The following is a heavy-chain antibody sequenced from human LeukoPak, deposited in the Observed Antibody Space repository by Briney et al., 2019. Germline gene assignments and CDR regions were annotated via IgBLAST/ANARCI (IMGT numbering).Heavy chain of an antibody. CDR1: GFTFSTYS. Sequence: PGGSLRLSCAGSGFTFSTYSMNWVRQAPGKGLEWLSYISGSSNIIHYADSVKGRFTISRDNAKNSLYLQMNSLRAEDTAVYYCARDPEGRTRGNWYGYWGQGTLVTVSS. D-gene: IGHD1-14*01. V-gene: IGHV3-48*01. J-gene: IGHJ5*01. CDR2: ISGSSNII. CDR3: ARDPEGRTRGNWYGY.